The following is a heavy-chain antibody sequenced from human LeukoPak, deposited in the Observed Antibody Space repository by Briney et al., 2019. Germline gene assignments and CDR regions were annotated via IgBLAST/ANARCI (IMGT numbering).Heavy chain of an antibody. CDR1: GFPLSSYS. Sequence: GSVRLSCTASGFPLSSYSINWVRQAPGKGLEWISYISSSSSNIYYLDSVQGRLTVSRDNERNSLFPQIDSPRAEDTAVYYCVRVKGTYFEYWGEGSLVTVSS. CDR3: VRVKGTYFEY. D-gene: IGHD1-1*01. CDR2: ISSSSSNI. J-gene: IGHJ4*02. V-gene: IGHV3-48*01.